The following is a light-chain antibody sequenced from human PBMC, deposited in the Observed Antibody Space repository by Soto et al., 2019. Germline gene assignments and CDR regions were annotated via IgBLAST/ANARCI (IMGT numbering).Light chain of an antibody. Sequence: DIQMTQSPSSLGDRVTITCRASQGISNYLAWYQQKPGKVPKLLICAASTLQSGVPSRFSGSGSGTDFTLTISSLQPEDVATYYCQKYNSAPLTFGGGTKVEIK. V-gene: IGKV1-27*01. CDR2: AAS. CDR1: QGISNY. J-gene: IGKJ4*01. CDR3: QKYNSAPLT.